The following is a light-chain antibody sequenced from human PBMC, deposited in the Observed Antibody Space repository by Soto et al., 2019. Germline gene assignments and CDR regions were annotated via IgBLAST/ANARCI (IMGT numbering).Light chain of an antibody. CDR3: QQYNSYTWT. Sequence: DIQMTQSPSTLSASVGDRVTIPCRASQSISSWLAWYQQKPGKAPKLLIYDASSLESGVPSRFSGSGSGTEFTLTISSLQPDEFATYYCQQYNSYTWTFGQGTKVDIK. CDR1: QSISSW. CDR2: DAS. J-gene: IGKJ1*01. V-gene: IGKV1-5*01.